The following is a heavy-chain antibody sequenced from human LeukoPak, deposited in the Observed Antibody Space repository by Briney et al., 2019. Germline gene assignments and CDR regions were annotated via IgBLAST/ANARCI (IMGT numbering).Heavy chain of an antibody. V-gene: IGHV4-61*01. Sequence: SETLSLTCTVSGYPLTLGYFWAWLRQPPGKGLEWIGYIYYSGRTNYNPSLKSRVTISVDTSKNQFSLKLSSVTAADTAVYYCARDLGGSYFGCFDYWGQGTLVTVSS. CDR2: IYYSGRT. CDR1: GYPLTLGYF. D-gene: IGHD1-26*01. CDR3: ARDLGGSYFGCFDY. J-gene: IGHJ4*02.